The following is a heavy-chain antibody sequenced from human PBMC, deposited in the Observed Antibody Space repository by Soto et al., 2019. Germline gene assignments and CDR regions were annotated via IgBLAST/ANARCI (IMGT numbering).Heavy chain of an antibody. D-gene: IGHD2-2*01. CDR2: IYYSGTT. CDR3: ARLGGGTTSVYYYYMDV. J-gene: IGHJ6*03. Sequence: SETLSLTCTVSGGSISSYYWSWIRQPPGKGLEWIGYIYYSGTTNYNPSLKSRITISVDTSKNQFSLKLSSVTAADTAVYYCARLGGGTTSVYYYYMDVWGKGTTVTVSS. V-gene: IGHV4-59*01. CDR1: GGSISSYY.